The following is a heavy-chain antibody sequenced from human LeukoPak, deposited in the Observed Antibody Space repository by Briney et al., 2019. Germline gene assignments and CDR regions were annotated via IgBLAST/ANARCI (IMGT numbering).Heavy chain of an antibody. J-gene: IGHJ4*02. CDR3: AKDTHMTTVTPNFDY. CDR1: GFTFRYYG. V-gene: IGHV3-23*01. D-gene: IGHD4-17*01. CDR2: LSGSGSST. Sequence: GGSLRLSCAASGFTFRYYGMSWVRQAPGKGLEWVSSLSGSGSSTHYANSVKGRFTISRDNSKNTLYLQMNSLRAEDTAVYYCAKDTHMTTVTPNFDYWGQGTLVTVSS.